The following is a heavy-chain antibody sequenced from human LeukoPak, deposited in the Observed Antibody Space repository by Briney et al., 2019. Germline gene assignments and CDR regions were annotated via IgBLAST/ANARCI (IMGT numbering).Heavy chain of an antibody. V-gene: IGHV1-46*01. J-gene: IGHJ4*02. CDR3: ATFLQFGWEPHVGYYFDY. D-gene: IGHD1-26*01. CDR1: GYTFTSYY. CDR2: INPSGGST. Sequence: VASVKVSCKASGYTFTSYYMHWVRQAPGQGLEWMGIINPSGGSTSYAQKFQGRVTMTRDTSTSTAYMELSSLRSEDTAVYYCATFLQFGWEPHVGYYFDYWGQGTLVTVSS.